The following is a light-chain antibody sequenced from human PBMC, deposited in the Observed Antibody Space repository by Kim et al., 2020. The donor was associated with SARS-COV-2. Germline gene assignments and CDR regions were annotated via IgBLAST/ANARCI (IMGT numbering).Light chain of an antibody. J-gene: IGLJ1*01. CDR3: ASYTSASIKV. Sequence: QSALTQPASVSGSPGQSITISCTGSSSDVGGYNYVSWYQQHPGKAPRLMIYEVNDRPSGVSNRFSGSKSGNTASLIISGLQAEDEADYYCASYTSASIKVFGTGTKVTVL. V-gene: IGLV2-14*01. CDR1: SSDVGGYNY. CDR2: EVN.